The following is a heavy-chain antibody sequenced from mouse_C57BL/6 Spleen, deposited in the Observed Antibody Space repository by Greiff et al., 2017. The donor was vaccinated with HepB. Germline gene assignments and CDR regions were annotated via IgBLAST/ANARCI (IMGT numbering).Heavy chain of an antibody. CDR1: GFTIKDYY. V-gene: IGHV14-1*01. J-gene: IGHJ2*01. D-gene: IGHD1-1*01. Sequence: VQLQQSGAELVRPGASVKLSCTASGFTIKDYYMHWVKQRPEQGLEWIGRIDPADGDTEYAPKFQGKATMTADTSSSTAYLQLSSLTSEDTAVYYCTTLGYYGSSFDYWGQGTTLTVSS. CDR2: IDPADGDT. CDR3: TTLGYYGSSFDY.